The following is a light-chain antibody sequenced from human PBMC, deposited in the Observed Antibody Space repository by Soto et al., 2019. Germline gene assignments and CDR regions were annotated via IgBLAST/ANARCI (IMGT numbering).Light chain of an antibody. Sequence: QSALTQPASVSGSPGQSVTISCTGTSSDVGGYDYVSWYQQHPGKAPQLMIYDVTNRPSGVSNRFSGSKSGNTASLTISGLQAEDEGDYYCSSYASSSTLVVFGGGTQLTVL. V-gene: IGLV2-14*01. CDR3: SSYASSSTLVV. CDR2: DVT. CDR1: SSDVGGYDY. J-gene: IGLJ2*01.